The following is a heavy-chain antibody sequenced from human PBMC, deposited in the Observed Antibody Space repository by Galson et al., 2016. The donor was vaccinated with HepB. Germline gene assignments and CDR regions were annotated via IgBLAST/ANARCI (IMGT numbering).Heavy chain of an antibody. CDR3: ARASYYYGSGIEY. CDR2: IIPIFGTA. D-gene: IGHD3-10*01. CDR1: GGTFSSYV. Sequence: SVKVSCKASGGTFSSYVINWVRQAPGQGLEWMGGIIPIFGTANYAQKFQSRVTVTADESSSTAYMELSSLRSEDTALYYCARASYYYGSGIEYWGQGTLVTVSS. V-gene: IGHV1-69*13. J-gene: IGHJ4*02.